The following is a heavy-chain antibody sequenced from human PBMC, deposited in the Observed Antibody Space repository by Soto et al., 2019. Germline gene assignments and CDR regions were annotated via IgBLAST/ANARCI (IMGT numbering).Heavy chain of an antibody. D-gene: IGHD6-19*01. J-gene: IGHJ4*02. CDR2: ISGSGNSP. CDR1: GFTFSSYA. V-gene: IGHV3-23*01. Sequence: EVQLLESGGGLVQPGGSLRLSCAASGFTFSSYAMSWVRQAPGKGLEWVSVISGSGNSPHYADSVTGRFTLYRDNSKNTLSLPMNSLGDEDPAAYYCAKELIAVAGTGCHYWGQGTLVTVSS. CDR3: AKELIAVAGTGCHY.